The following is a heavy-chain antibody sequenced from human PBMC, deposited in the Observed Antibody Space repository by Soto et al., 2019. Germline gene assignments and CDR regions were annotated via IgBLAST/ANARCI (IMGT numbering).Heavy chain of an antibody. D-gene: IGHD3-22*01. CDR3: ARVWDYDSSGYYNGYGMDV. V-gene: IGHV1-2*04. J-gene: IGHJ6*02. CDR2: INPNSGGT. Sequence: ASVKVSCKASGYTFTGYYLHWVRRAPGQGLEWMGWINPNSGGTNYAQKFQGWVTMTRDTSISTAYMELNRLRSDDTAVYYCARVWDYDSSGYYNGYGMDVWGQGTTVTVSS. CDR1: GYTFTGYY.